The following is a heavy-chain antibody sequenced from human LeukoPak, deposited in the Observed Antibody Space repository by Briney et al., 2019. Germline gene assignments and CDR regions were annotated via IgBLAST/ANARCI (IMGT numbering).Heavy chain of an antibody. J-gene: IGHJ4*02. Sequence: ASVKVSCKASGFTFTSTAVQWVRRARGQRLEWIGWILVGSGNTNYAQMFQERVTLTWDVSTSTAYMVLSSLRSEDTAIYYCASDPPYTSSSAWWGQGTLVTVSS. V-gene: IGHV1-58*01. D-gene: IGHD2-2*01. CDR2: ILVGSGNT. CDR1: GFTFTSTA. CDR3: ASDPPYTSSSAW.